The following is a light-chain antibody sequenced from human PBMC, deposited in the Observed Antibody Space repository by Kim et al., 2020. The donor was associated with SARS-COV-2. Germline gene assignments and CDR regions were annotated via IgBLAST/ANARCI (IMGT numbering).Light chain of an antibody. CDR1: QSLSSN. CDR3: QQYSHWPLT. Sequence: EIVMTQSPATLSVSPGERATLSCRASQSLSSNLAWYQQKPGQAPRLLIYGASTRATGIPGRFSGSGSGTEFTLTISSLQSEDFAVYYCQQYSHWPLTFGGGTKVDIK. CDR2: GAS. V-gene: IGKV3-15*01. J-gene: IGKJ4*01.